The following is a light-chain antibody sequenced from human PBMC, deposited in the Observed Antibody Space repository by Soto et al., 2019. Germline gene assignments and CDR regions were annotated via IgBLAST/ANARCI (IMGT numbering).Light chain of an antibody. CDR3: CSYAGSSTPVV. V-gene: IGLV2-23*01. CDR2: EGS. CDR1: SSDVGSYNL. Sequence: QSVLTQPASVSGSPGQSITISCTGTSSDVGSYNLVSWYQQHPGKAPKLMIYEGSKRPSGVSNCFSGSKSGNTASLTISGLQAEDEADYYCCSYAGSSTPVVFGGGTKLTVL. J-gene: IGLJ2*01.